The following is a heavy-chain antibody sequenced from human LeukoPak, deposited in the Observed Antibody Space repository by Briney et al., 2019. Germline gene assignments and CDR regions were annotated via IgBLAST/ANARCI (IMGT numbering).Heavy chain of an antibody. CDR2: IYYSGST. CDR3: ARGDSSSWYEYYYYYMDV. CDR1: GGSISSYY. D-gene: IGHD6-13*01. J-gene: IGHJ6*03. V-gene: IGHV4-59*01. Sequence: KASETLSLTCTVSGGSISSYYWSWIRQPPGKGLEWIGYIYYSGSTNYNPSLKSRVTISVDTSKNQFSLKLSSVTAADTAVYYCARGDSSSWYEYYYYYMDVWGKGTTVTVSS.